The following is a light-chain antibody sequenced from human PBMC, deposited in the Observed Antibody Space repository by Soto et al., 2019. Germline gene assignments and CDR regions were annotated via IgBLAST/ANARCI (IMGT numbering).Light chain of an antibody. J-gene: IGLJ2*01. Sequence: QSALTQPASVSGSPGQSNTISCTGTSSDVGDYNYVSWYRQHPGNAPKLIIYEVTNRPSGISNRFSGSKSGNTASLTISGLQADDESYYYCTSYSSGSSLVIFGGGTKLTVL. V-gene: IGLV2-14*01. CDR1: SSDVGDYNY. CDR3: TSYSSGSSLVI. CDR2: EVT.